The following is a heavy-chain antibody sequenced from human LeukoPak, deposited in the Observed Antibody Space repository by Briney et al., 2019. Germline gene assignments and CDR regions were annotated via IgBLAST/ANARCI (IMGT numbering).Heavy chain of an antibody. CDR1: GFTFSSYG. J-gene: IGHJ5*02. CDR3: ARDALPYYYGSGSYFTPNWFDP. Sequence: GGSLRLSCAASGFTFSSYGMRWLGQAPGKGLDWVSAISGSGGSPYSADSVKGRFTISRDNSKNTLYLQMNSLRAEDTAVYYCARDALPYYYGSGSYFTPNWFDPWGQGTLVTVSS. CDR2: ISGSGGSP. D-gene: IGHD3-10*01. V-gene: IGHV3-23*01.